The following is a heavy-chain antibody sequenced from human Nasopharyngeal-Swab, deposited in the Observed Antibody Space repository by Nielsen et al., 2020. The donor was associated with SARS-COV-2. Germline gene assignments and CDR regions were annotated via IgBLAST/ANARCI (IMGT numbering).Heavy chain of an antibody. Sequence: TLSLTCTVSGGSISSGGYDWSWLRQHPGKGLEWIGYIYDSGSTYYNPSLKSRVTISVDTSKNQFSLKLSSVTAADTAVYYCARGNYDSSAPDYWGQGTLVTVSS. V-gene: IGHV4-31*03. CDR3: ARGNYDSSAPDY. CDR2: IYDSGST. J-gene: IGHJ4*02. CDR1: GGSISSGGYD. D-gene: IGHD3-22*01.